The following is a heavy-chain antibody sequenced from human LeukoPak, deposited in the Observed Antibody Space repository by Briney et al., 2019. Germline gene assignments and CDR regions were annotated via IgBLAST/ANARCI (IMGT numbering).Heavy chain of an antibody. CDR1: GFPFSAYS. Sequence: AGSLRLSCAASGFPFSAYSMNWVRQATGKGLEWVSSISGSSSYMFYADSVKGRFTISRDNAKNSLYLQMNSLRAEDTAVYYCAKAYYDSSGNSYYFDYWGQGTLVTVSS. J-gene: IGHJ4*02. CDR2: ISGSSSYM. CDR3: AKAYYDSSGNSYYFDY. D-gene: IGHD3-22*01. V-gene: IGHV3-21*01.